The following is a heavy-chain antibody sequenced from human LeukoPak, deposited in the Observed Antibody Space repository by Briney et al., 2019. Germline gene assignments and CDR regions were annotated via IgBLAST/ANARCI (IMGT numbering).Heavy chain of an antibody. D-gene: IGHD3-22*01. CDR3: ASLITIIVKGGSRADY. CDR1: GFTFDDYG. V-gene: IGHV3-20*01. J-gene: IGHJ4*02. CDR2: FNWNGGST. Sequence: GGSLRPPCAAPGFTFDDYGMSWVRQAPGKGLEWVSGFNWNGGSTGYADSVKGRFPISRANAKNSLFWQMNSLRAEDPGGLYLASLITIIVKGGSRADYWGEGTLVTVSS.